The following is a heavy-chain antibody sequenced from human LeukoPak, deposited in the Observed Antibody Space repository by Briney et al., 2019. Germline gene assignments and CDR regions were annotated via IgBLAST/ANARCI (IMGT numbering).Heavy chain of an antibody. D-gene: IGHD3-10*01. V-gene: IGHV3-21*01. Sequence: KPGGSLRLSCAASGFTFSRFSMNWVRQAPGKGLEWVSSISSSGTYIYYADSVKGRFTISRDNAKNSLYLQMNSLRAEDTAVYYCARDRAYYGSVQEKKYYYYYYMDVWGKGTTVTISS. CDR3: ARDRAYYGSVQEKKYYYYYYMDV. CDR1: GFTFSRFS. J-gene: IGHJ6*03. CDR2: ISSSGTYI.